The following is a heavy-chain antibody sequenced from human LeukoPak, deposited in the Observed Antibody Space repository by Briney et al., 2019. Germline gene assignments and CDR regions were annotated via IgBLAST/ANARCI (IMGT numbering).Heavy chain of an antibody. CDR2: INHSGST. Sequence: SETLSLTCAVYGGSFSGYYWSWIRQPPGKGLEWIGEINHSGSTNYNPSLKSRVTISVDTSKNQFSLKLSSVTAADTAVYYCARLPRLSSSWAAYYYYYGMDVWGQGTTVTVSS. CDR1: GGSFSGYY. V-gene: IGHV4-34*01. D-gene: IGHD6-13*01. J-gene: IGHJ6*02. CDR3: ARLPRLSSSWAAYYYYYGMDV.